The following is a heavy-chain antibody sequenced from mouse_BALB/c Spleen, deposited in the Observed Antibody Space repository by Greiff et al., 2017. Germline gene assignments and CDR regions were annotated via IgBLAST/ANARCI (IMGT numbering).Heavy chain of an antibody. CDR3: ARNYRYGHYYAMDY. CDR2: ISSGGSYT. Sequence: EVKLMESGGGLVKPGGSLKLSCAASGFTFSSYAMSWVRQTPEKRLEWVATISSGGSYTYYPDSVKGRFTISRDNAKNTLYLQMSSLRSEDTAMYYCARNYRYGHYYAMDYWGQGTSVTVSS. J-gene: IGHJ4*01. V-gene: IGHV5-9-3*01. D-gene: IGHD2-14*01. CDR1: GFTFSSYA.